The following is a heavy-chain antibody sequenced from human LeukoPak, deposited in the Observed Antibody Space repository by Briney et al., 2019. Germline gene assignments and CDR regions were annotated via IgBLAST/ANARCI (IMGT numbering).Heavy chain of an antibody. CDR1: GGSISSSSYY. V-gene: IGHV4-61*05. Sequence: KASETLSLTCTVSGGSISSSSYYWGWIRQPPGKGLEWIGFINYSGSTNYNPSLKSQVTMSVDTSKDQFSLRLSSVTAADTAVYYCARRSSGWEGNYFAYWGQGALVTVSS. CDR2: INYSGST. J-gene: IGHJ4*02. CDR3: ARRSSGWEGNYFAY. D-gene: IGHD6-19*01.